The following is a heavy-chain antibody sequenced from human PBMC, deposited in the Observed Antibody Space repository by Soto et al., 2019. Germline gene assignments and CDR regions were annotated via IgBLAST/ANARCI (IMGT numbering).Heavy chain of an antibody. CDR2: ISGSGGST. V-gene: IGHV3-23*01. CDR3: ARGYGWLPAKSYFDY. CDR1: GFTFSSYA. J-gene: IGHJ4*02. D-gene: IGHD2-2*01. Sequence: PGGSLRLSCAASGFTFSSYAMNWVRQAPGKGLEWVSVISGSGGSTYYADAVKGRFTISRDNFKNTLYLQMSSLRTDDTAVYYCARGYGWLPAKSYFDYWGQGTLVTVSS.